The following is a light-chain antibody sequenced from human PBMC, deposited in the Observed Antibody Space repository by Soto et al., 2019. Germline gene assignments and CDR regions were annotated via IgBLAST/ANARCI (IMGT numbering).Light chain of an antibody. CDR1: SSNIGNNA. V-gene: IGLV1-36*01. CDR2: YDN. Sequence: SVLTQPPSVSEAPQQRVTISCSGSSSNIGNNAVNWYQQLPGKAPKLLMFYDNLLPSGVSDRFSGSKSGTSASLAISGLQSEDEADYYCAAWDDSLNGYVFGTGTKVTVL. CDR3: AAWDDSLNGYV. J-gene: IGLJ1*01.